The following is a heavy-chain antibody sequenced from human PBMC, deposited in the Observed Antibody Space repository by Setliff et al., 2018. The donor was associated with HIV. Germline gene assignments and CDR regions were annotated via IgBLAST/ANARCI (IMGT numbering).Heavy chain of an antibody. CDR2: ISRSSNYI. D-gene: IGHD3-10*01. CDR1: GFTFRTFA. J-gene: IGHJ6*03. CDR3: AKDYRRKRFGELNYYYYMDV. V-gene: IGHV3-21*05. Sequence: GGSLRLSCVASGFTFRTFAMHWVRQAPGKGLEWVSYISRSSNYINYADSVKGRFTISRDNAKNTVFLEMNSLRPEDTAIYYCAKDYRRKRFGELNYYYYMDVWGKGTTVTVSS.